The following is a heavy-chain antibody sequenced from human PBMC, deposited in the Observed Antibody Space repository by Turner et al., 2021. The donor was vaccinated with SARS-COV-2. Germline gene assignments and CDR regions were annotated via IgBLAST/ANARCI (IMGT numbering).Heavy chain of an antibody. V-gene: IGHV3-30-3*01. CDR1: GFSFSSYA. CDR3: ARGFSGNYYYFDY. D-gene: IGHD1-26*01. J-gene: IGHJ4*02. CDR2: ISYDGSNK. Sequence: QVQLVTSGGGVVQPGRSRRVSWATSGFSFSSYAMHWVRQAPGKGLEWVAVISYDGSNKYYADSVKGRFTISRDNSKNTLYLQMNSLRAEDTAVYYCARGFSGNYYYFDYWGQGTLVTVSS.